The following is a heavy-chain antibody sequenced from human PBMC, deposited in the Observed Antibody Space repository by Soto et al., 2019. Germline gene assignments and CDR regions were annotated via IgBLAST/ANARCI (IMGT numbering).Heavy chain of an antibody. CDR3: ARAWKIEKFGVISMSKGLDV. V-gene: IGHV3-11*01. D-gene: IGHD3-3*01. J-gene: IGHJ6*02. CDR2: SSNRDRST. Sequence: QVQLVESGGGLVKPGGSLRLSCAASGFIFSDYYMTWIRQAPGNGLEWLSCSSNRDRSTYYADSVKDRFVVSKDNAKNLVYLQMNSLRAEDTAVYFCARAWKIEKFGVISMSKGLDVWGQGTTVTVSS. CDR1: GFIFSDYY.